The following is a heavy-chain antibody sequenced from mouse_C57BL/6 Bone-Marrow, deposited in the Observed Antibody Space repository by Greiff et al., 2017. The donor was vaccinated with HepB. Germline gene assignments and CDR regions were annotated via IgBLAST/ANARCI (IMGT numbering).Heavy chain of an antibody. J-gene: IGHJ4*01. CDR1: GFNIKDDY. D-gene: IGHD1-1*01. CDR2: IDPENGDT. V-gene: IGHV14-4*01. Sequence: EVQLQQSGAELVRPGASVKLSCTASGFNIKDDYMHWVKQRPEQGLEWIGWIDPENGDTEYASKFQGKATITADTSSNTAYLQLSSLTSEDTAVYYCTTGYYGSAMDYWGQGTSVTVSS. CDR3: TTGYYGSAMDY.